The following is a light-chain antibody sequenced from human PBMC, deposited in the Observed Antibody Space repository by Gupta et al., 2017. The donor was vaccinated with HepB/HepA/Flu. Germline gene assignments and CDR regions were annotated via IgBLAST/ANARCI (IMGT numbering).Light chain of an antibody. J-gene: IGLJ2*01. CDR1: SSDVGGYHY. CDR2: DVS. V-gene: IGLV2-14*01. CDR3: SSYTTSTTVV. Sequence: QSALTQPASVSGSPGQSLPIPCPGTSSDVGGYHYVSWYQQHPGKAPKLMIYDVSKRPSGVSNRFSGSKTSNTTSLTISGLQAEDEADYYCSSYTTSTTVVFGGGTKLTVL.